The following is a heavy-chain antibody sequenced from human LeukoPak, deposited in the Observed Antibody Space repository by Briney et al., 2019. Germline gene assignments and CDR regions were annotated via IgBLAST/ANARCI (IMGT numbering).Heavy chain of an antibody. Sequence: GESLKISCRGSGYSFTSYWIGWVRQMPGKGLEWMGIIYPGDSDTRYSPSFQGQVTISADRSTAYLQWSSLRASDTAMYYCARAYDSGWYVAEYFQHWGQGTLVTVSS. V-gene: IGHV5-51*01. CDR1: GYSFTSYW. CDR3: ARAYDSGWYVAEYFQH. D-gene: IGHD6-19*01. J-gene: IGHJ1*01. CDR2: IYPGDSDT.